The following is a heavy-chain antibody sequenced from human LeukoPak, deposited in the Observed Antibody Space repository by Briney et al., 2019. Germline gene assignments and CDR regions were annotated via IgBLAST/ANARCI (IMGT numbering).Heavy chain of an antibody. CDR2: INPSGGST. CDR1: GYTFTGYY. CDR3: ARGRPIAITMVRGAQIDY. Sequence: GASVKVSCKASGYTFTGYYMHWVRQAPGQGREWMGIINPSGGSTSYAQKFQGRVTMTRDTSTSTVYMELSSLRSEDTAVYYCARGRPIAITMVRGAQIDYWGQGTLVTVSS. V-gene: IGHV1-46*01. J-gene: IGHJ4*02. D-gene: IGHD3-10*01.